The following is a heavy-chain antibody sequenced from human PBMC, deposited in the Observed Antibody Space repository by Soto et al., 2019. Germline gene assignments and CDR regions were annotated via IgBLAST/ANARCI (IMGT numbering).Heavy chain of an antibody. CDR3: ARGSASGPYHAFDD. D-gene: IGHD3-10*01. CDR1: RGAIGSSVFY. CDR2: IYYTGGT. J-gene: IGHJ4*02. Sequence: TETLADTCPVSRGAIGSSVFYWGWIRQPPGKGLEWIVSIYYTGGTYYNPSLKSRLTISIDTSRNQFSLKLNSVTAADTAVYHCARGSASGPYHAFDDWGQGTLVTVS. V-gene: IGHV4-39*01.